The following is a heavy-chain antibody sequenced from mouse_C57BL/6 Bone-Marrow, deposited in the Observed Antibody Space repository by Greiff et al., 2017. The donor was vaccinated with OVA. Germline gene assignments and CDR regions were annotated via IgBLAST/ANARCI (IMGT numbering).Heavy chain of an antibody. CDR1: GYTFTSYW. Sequence: QVQLQQPGAELVKPGASVKLSCKASGYTFTSYWMHWVKQRPGQGLEWIGMIHPNSGSTNYNEKFKSKATLTVDKSSSTAYMQLSSLTSEDSAVYYCARSRFFFNYYGSSYDYWGQGTTLTVSS. V-gene: IGHV1-64*01. D-gene: IGHD1-1*01. CDR3: ARSRFFFNYYGSSYDY. J-gene: IGHJ2*01. CDR2: IHPNSGST.